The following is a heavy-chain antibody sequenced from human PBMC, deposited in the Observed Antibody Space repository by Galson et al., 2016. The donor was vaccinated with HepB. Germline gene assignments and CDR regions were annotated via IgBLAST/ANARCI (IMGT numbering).Heavy chain of an antibody. V-gene: IGHV1-18*01. CDR2: ISGYNGNT. J-gene: IGHJ4*02. D-gene: IGHD2-2*01. CDR3: ARETHGYSISQLDY. CDR1: GYTFTSYG. Sequence: SVKVSCKASGYTFTSYGISWVRQAPGQGLEWMGWISGYNGNTNYAQKFQGRVTITTDISTTTAYMELRSLRSDDTALYYCARETHGYSISQLDYWGQGTLLTVSS.